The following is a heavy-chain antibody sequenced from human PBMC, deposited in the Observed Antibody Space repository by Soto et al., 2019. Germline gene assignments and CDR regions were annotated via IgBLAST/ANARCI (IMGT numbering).Heavy chain of an antibody. V-gene: IGHV3-30*18. J-gene: IGHJ6*02. Sequence: QVQLVESGGGVVQPGRSLRLSCAASGFTFSSYGMHWVRQAPGKGLEWVAVISYDGSNKYYADSVKGRFTISRDNSKNPLYLQMNSLRAEDTAVYYCAKDLRRIAAAGVYYYGMDVWGQGTTVTVSS. CDR3: AKDLRRIAAAGVYYYGMDV. D-gene: IGHD6-13*01. CDR1: GFTFSSYG. CDR2: ISYDGSNK.